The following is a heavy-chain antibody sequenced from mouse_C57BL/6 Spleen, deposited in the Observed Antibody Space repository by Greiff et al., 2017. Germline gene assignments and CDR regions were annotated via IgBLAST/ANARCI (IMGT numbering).Heavy chain of an antibody. CDR1: GFNIKDDY. Sequence: VQLQQSGAELVRPGASVKLSCTASGFNIKDDYMHWVKQRPEQGLEWIGWIDPENGDTESASKFQGKATITADTSSNTAYLQLSSLTSEDTAVYYCTIPPYGNRYAMDYWGQGTSVTVSS. D-gene: IGHD2-1*01. CDR3: TIPPYGNRYAMDY. CDR2: IDPENGDT. J-gene: IGHJ4*01. V-gene: IGHV14-4*01.